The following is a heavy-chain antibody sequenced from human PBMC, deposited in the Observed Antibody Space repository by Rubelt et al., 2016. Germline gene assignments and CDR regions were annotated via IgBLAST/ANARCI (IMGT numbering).Heavy chain of an antibody. Sequence: QLQLQESGPGLVKPSETLSLTCTVSGGSISSSSYYWGWIRQPPGKGLEWIGSIYFSGITYYNPSLKSRVTISGDASKSQCCLKLSDVTASDTAVYYWARGRFLGWLPPDYWGQGTRVTVSS. D-gene: IGHD3-3*01. CDR3: ARGRFLGWLPPDY. V-gene: IGHV4-39*01. CDR2: IYFSGIT. J-gene: IGHJ4*02. CDR1: GGSISSSSYY.